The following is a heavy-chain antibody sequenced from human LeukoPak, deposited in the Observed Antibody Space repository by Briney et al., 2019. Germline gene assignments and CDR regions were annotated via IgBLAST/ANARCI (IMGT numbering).Heavy chain of an antibody. CDR2: ISSTSTNI. D-gene: IGHD6-6*01. CDR1: GFTFSNYG. Sequence: GGSLRLSCAASGFTFSNYGMNWVRQAPGKGLEWVSYISSTSTNINYADSVRGRFTISRDNAKRSLYLQMNSLRVEDRAVYYCARGGAARPDYWGQGTLVTVSS. J-gene: IGHJ4*02. CDR3: ARGGAARPDY. V-gene: IGHV3-48*04.